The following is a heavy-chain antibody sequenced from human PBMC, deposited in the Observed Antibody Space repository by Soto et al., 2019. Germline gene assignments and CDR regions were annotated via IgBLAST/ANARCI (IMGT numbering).Heavy chain of an antibody. Sequence: GASVKVSCKVSGGTFSSYAFSWVRQAPGQGLEWMGGIIPVLGTANDAQKFQGRVTITADKSTSTTYMDLSSLRSEDTAVYYCARVYYYDSSGYYWGAADIWGQGTMGTVSS. D-gene: IGHD3-22*01. CDR3: ARVYYYDSSGYYWGAADI. CDR2: IIPVLGTA. V-gene: IGHV1-69*10. CDR1: GGTFSSYA. J-gene: IGHJ3*02.